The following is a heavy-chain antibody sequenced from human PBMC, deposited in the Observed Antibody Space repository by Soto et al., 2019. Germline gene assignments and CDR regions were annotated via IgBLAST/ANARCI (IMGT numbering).Heavy chain of an antibody. CDR2: ISGSGGNT. D-gene: IGHD3-22*01. J-gene: IGHJ6*02. CDR1: GFTFSNYD. CDR3: ANAWYDTSPLDV. Sequence: EVQLLESGGGLVQPGGSLRLSCAASGFTFSNYDMTWVRQAPGKGLEWISAISGSGGNTYYADSVTGRFTISRDNPRNSLCLQMNSLRAEDTAAYYGANAWYDTSPLDVWGQGTAVTVS. V-gene: IGHV3-23*01.